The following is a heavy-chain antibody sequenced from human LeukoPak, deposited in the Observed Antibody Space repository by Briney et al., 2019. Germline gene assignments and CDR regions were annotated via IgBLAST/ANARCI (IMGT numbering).Heavy chain of an antibody. V-gene: IGHV4-30-2*01. CDR3: ASACRDAAYFDY. D-gene: IGHD5-24*01. Sequence: SETLSLTCTVSSGSISSGGYYWSWIRQPPGKGLEWIGYIYHSGSTYYNPSLKSRATISVDRSKNQFSLKLSSVTAADTAVYYCASACRDAAYFDYWGQGTLVTVSS. J-gene: IGHJ4*02. CDR1: SGSISSGGYY. CDR2: IYHSGST.